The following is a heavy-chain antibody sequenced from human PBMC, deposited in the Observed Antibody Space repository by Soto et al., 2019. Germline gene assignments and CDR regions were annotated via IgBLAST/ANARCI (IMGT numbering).Heavy chain of an antibody. D-gene: IGHD1-1*01. V-gene: IGHV4-30-4*01. CDR2: IYYSGST. Sequence: SETLSLTCTVSGGSISSGDYYWSWIRHPPGKGLEWIGYIYYSGSTYYNPSLKSRVTISVDTSKNQFSLKLSSVTAEDTAVYYCATATRQYRAPRAITGSDPWGQGTLVNVSX. J-gene: IGHJ5*02. CDR1: GGSISSGDYY. CDR3: ATATRQYRAPRAITGSDP.